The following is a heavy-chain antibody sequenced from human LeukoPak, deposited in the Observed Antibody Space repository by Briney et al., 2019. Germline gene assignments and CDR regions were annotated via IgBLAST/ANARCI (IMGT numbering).Heavy chain of an antibody. V-gene: IGHV4-38-2*02. D-gene: IGHD3-3*01. J-gene: IGHJ4*02. CDR1: NYSIVSGYY. CDR2: IYHSGST. Sequence: SETLSLTCTVSNYSIVSGYYWGWIRQPPGKGLEWIGSIYHSGSTYYNPSLKSRVTISVDTSKNQFSLKLSSVTAADTAVYYCARVWIGYPGHYWGQGTLVTVSS. CDR3: ARVWIGYPGHY.